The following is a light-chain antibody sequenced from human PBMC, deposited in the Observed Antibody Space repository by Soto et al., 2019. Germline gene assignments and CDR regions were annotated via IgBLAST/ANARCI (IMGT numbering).Light chain of an antibody. Sequence: QSVLTQPPSASGTPGQRVTISCSGSSSNIGSNSVTWYQQLPGTAPKFLIYGNNQRPSGVPDRFSGSKSGTSASLAISGLQSEDEADYYCATWDDSLNVVFGGGTKLTVL. CDR1: SSNIGSNS. CDR3: ATWDDSLNVV. CDR2: GNN. J-gene: IGLJ2*01. V-gene: IGLV1-44*01.